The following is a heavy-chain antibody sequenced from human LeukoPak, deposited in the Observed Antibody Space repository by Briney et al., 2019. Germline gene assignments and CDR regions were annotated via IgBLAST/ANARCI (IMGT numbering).Heavy chain of an antibody. CDR1: GYNFATYG. D-gene: IGHD6-13*01. Sequence: GASVTDTCKASGYNFATYGFCWVRQAPGHGLEWMGWISANNEKTAYAQKFQGRVTFKTDTPTNTAYLELRTLRPDDTAVYYCAKVAGDRMDYWGQGTLVTVSS. CDR3: AKVAGDRMDY. J-gene: IGHJ4*02. CDR2: ISANNEKT. V-gene: IGHV1-18*01.